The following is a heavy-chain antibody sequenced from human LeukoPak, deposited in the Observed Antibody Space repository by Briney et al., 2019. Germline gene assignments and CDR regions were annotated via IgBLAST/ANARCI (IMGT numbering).Heavy chain of an antibody. D-gene: IGHD6-13*01. Sequence: ASVKVSCKASGYTFTSYGISWVRQAPGQGLEWMGWISAYNGNTNYAQKFQGRVTMTRDMSTSTVYMELSSLRSEDTAVYYCAREYSSSWYPQGGDWGQGTLVTVSS. CDR1: GYTFTSYG. CDR3: AREYSSSWYPQGGD. V-gene: IGHV1-18*01. CDR2: ISAYNGNT. J-gene: IGHJ4*02.